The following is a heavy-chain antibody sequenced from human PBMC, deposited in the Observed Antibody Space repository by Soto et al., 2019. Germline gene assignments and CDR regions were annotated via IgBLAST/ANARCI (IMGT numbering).Heavy chain of an antibody. CDR1: GFAFNNYG. CDR3: AREDSIIIPAVSDF. D-gene: IGHD2-2*01. Sequence: PEGSLRLSCTVSGFAFNNYGINWVRQAPGKGLEWVSSISKSDYTYYSDSVTGRFTISRDNAKNSVSLQMNTLRVEDTAVYYCAREDSIIIPAVSDFWGQGTLVTVSS. V-gene: IGHV3-21*01. J-gene: IGHJ4*02. CDR2: ISKSDYT.